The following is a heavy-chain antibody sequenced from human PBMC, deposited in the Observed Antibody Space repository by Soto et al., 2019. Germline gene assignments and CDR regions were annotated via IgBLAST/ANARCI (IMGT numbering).Heavy chain of an antibody. D-gene: IGHD1-1*01. CDR2: ISSSSSYI. Sequence: PEGSLRLSCAASGFTFSSYSMNWVRQAPGKGLEWVSSISSSSSYIYYADSVKGRFTISRDNAKNSLYLQMNSLRAEDTAVYYCAKNDKIHSQKIDYWGQVTLVTVSS. V-gene: IGHV3-21*01. J-gene: IGHJ4*02. CDR1: GFTFSSYS. CDR3: AKNDKIHSQKIDY.